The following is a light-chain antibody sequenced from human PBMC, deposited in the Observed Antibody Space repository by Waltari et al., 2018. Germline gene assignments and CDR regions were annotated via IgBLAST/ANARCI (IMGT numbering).Light chain of an antibody. Sequence: EIVLTQSPGTLSLSPGERATLSCRASQSLTRKYLAWYQQKPGQAPRLLIHGASSRAAGIPDRFSGSGSGTDFTLTISRLEPEDFAVYYCQQYGSSVMYTFGQGTKLEIK. CDR3: QQYGSSVMYT. CDR2: GAS. V-gene: IGKV3-20*01. CDR1: QSLTRKY. J-gene: IGKJ2*01.